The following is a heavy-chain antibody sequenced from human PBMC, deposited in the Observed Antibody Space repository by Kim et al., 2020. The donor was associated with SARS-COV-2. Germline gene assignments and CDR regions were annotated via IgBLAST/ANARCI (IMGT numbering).Heavy chain of an antibody. J-gene: IGHJ5*02. D-gene: IGHD3-10*01. V-gene: IGHV3-73*01. Sequence: GGSLRLSCAASGFTFSGSAMHWVRQASGKGLEWVGRIRSKANSYATAYAASVKGRFTISRDDLKNTAYLQMNSLKTEDTAVYYCTSPTGRDGHNQNWFDPWSQGTLVTVSS. CDR3: TSPTGRDGHNQNWFDP. CDR2: IRSKANSYAT. CDR1: GFTFSGSA.